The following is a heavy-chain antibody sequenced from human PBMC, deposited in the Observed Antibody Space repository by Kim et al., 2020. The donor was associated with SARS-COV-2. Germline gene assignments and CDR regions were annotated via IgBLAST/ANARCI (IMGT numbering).Heavy chain of an antibody. CDR2: IYSSGTT. CDR3: ARARPESTSSLCYYYYYIDV. Sequence: SETLSLTCSVSGVSINSYYWSWIRQSPVKGLDWIGYIYSSGTTYYNPSLKSRVTMSLDTSKNPFSLYMTSVTAADTAVYYCARARPESTSSLCYYYYYIDVWGKGTTVTVSS. J-gene: IGHJ6*03. D-gene: IGHD6-6*01. CDR1: GVSINSYY. V-gene: IGHV4-59*01.